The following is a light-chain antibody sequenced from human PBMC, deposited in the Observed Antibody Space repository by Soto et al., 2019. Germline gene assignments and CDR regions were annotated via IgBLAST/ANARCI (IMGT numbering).Light chain of an antibody. CDR2: EVT. CDR3: SSYAGTKNMV. Sequence: QSALTQPPSASGSPGQSVTMSCTGTSSDVGGYNYVSWYQHHPGKAPKLMIYEVTKRPSGVPDRFSGSKSGNTASLTVSGLQVEDEADYYCSSYAGTKNMVFGGGTKLTVL. CDR1: SSDVGGYNY. V-gene: IGLV2-8*01. J-gene: IGLJ2*01.